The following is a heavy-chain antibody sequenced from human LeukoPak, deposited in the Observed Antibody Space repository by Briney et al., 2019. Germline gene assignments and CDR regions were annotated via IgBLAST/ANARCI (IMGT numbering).Heavy chain of an antibody. D-gene: IGHD5-24*01. Sequence: SETLSLTCTVSGGSISSSSYHWGWIRQPPGKGLEWIGSLYYGGSTFYNPSLKSRVTISVDTSKNQFSLKLSSVTAADTAVYYCARGARAGYNLEPFDYWGQGTLVTVSS. J-gene: IGHJ4*02. CDR2: LYYGGST. CDR1: GGSISSSSYH. CDR3: ARGARAGYNLEPFDY. V-gene: IGHV4-39*07.